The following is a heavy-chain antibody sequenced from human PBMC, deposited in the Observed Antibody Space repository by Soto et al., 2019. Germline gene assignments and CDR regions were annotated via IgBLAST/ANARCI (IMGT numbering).Heavy chain of an antibody. Sequence: TSETLSLTCAVSGYSISSGYYWGWIRQPPGKGLEWIGSIYHSGSTYYNPSLKSRVTISVDTSKNQFSLKLSSVTAADTAVYYCERDSSSWYEDYYYGMDVWGQGTTVTVSS. CDR3: ERDSSSWYEDYYYGMDV. D-gene: IGHD6-13*01. CDR2: IYHSGST. CDR1: GYSISSGYY. J-gene: IGHJ6*02. V-gene: IGHV4-38-2*02.